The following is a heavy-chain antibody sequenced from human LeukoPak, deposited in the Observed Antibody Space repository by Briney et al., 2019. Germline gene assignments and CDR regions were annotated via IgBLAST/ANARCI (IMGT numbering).Heavy chain of an antibody. J-gene: IGHJ3*02. D-gene: IGHD2-2*02. V-gene: IGHV5-51*01. CDR3: ASSSYCSSTSCYKDAFDI. CDR1: GYSFTSYW. Sequence: GESLKISCKGSGYSFTSYWIGWVRQMPGKGLEWMGIIYPGDSDTRYSPSFQGQVTISADKSISTAYLQWSSLKASDTAMYYCASSSYCSSTSCYKDAFDIWGQGTMVTVSS. CDR2: IYPGDSDT.